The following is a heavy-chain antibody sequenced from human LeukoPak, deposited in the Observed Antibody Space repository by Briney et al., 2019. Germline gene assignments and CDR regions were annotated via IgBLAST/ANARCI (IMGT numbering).Heavy chain of an antibody. CDR1: GGSISSYY. CDR2: IYTSGST. J-gene: IGHJ5*02. Sequence: KPSETLSLTCTVSGGSISSYYWSWIRQPAGKGLEWIGRIYTSGSTNYNPSLKSRVTMSVDTSKNQFSLKLNSVTAADTAVYYCVRGPYGSGISNWFDPWGQGTLVIVSS. D-gene: IGHD3-10*01. V-gene: IGHV4-4*07. CDR3: VRGPYGSGISNWFDP.